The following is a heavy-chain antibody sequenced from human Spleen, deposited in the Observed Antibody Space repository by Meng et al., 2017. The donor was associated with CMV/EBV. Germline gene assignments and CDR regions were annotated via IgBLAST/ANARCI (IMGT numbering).Heavy chain of an antibody. J-gene: IGHJ6*02. V-gene: IGHV1-2*02. CDR3: ARNYDFWCGYSSYYYYGMDV. CDR2: INPNSGGT. Sequence: ASVKVSCKASGYTFTGYYMHWVRQAPGQGLEWMGWINPNSGGTNYAQKFQGRVTMTRDTSISTAYMELSRLRSDDTAVYYCARNYDFWCGYSSYYYYGMDVWGQGTTVTVSS. D-gene: IGHD3-3*01. CDR1: GYTFTGYY.